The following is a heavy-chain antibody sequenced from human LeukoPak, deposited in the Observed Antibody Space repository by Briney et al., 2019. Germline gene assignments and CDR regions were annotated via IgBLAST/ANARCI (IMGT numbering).Heavy chain of an antibody. CDR3: VREDNSPYKNFDH. J-gene: IGHJ4*02. Sequence: ASVKVSCKASGFTFSRYWMHWVRQAPGQGLEWLGLIYPAGTITVFARKFQGRATVTRDTSPSTVYMELNTLTSEDTAVYYCVREDNSPYKNFDHWGQGTLVTVSS. CDR1: GFTFSRYW. V-gene: IGHV1-46*01. D-gene: IGHD1-1*01. CDR2: IYPAGTIT.